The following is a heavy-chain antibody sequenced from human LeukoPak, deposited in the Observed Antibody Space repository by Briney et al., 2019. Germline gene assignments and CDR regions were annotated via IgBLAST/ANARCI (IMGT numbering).Heavy chain of an antibody. CDR1: GFTFSSYA. V-gene: IGHV3-23*01. CDR3: AKDKGAMNSALDY. CDR2: ISGSGGST. J-gene: IGHJ4*02. D-gene: IGHD3-10*01. Sequence: GGSLRLSCAASGFTFSSYAMSWVRQAPGKGLEWVSAISGSGGSTYYADSVKGRFTISRDNSKNTLYFQMNSLKPEDTAVYYCAKDKGAMNSALDYWGRGTLVTVSS.